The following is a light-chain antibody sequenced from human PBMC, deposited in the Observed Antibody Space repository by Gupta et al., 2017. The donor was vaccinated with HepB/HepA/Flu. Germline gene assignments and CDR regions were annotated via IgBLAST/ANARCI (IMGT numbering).Light chain of an antibody. V-gene: IGKV4-1*01. J-gene: IGKJ5*01. CDR3: QRDDGTPCT. CDR2: WAS. CDR1: QSVLYSTNNNNY. Sequence: DILITHSPHSLSLSLGERATINCKSSQSVLYSTNNNNYLAWDQQKPGQPPKLLIYWASTREAGVPDRFSGRASATDFPLTISIRPAEDVAVYYCQRDDGTPCTFGQGTRLEIK.